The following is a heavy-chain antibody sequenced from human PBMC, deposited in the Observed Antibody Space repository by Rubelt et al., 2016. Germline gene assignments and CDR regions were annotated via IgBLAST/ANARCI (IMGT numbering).Heavy chain of an antibody. D-gene: IGHD5-24*01. V-gene: IGHV4-34*01. CDR1: GGSFSGYY. Sequence: QVQLQQWGAGLLKPSETLSLTCAVFGGSFSGYYWTWIRQPPGKGLEWIGEINHSGSANYNLSLKSRLTISVDTSKNQISRKLSSVTAADTAVYYCARDKLPRYGMDVWGQGTTVTVSS. J-gene: IGHJ6*02. CDR2: INHSGSA. CDR3: ARDKLPRYGMDV.